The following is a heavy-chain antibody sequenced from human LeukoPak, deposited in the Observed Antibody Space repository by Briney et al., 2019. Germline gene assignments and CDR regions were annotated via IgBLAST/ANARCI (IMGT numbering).Heavy chain of an antibody. V-gene: IGHV1-18*01. CDR3: ARSLMDYYDSSGSDY. Sequence: GASVKVSCKASGYTFTSYGISWVRQAPGQGLEWMGWISAYNGNTNYAQKLQGRVTMTTDTSTSTAYMELRSLRSDDTAVYYCARSLMDYYDSSGSDYWGQGTLVTVSS. J-gene: IGHJ4*02. CDR2: ISAYNGNT. D-gene: IGHD3-22*01. CDR1: GYTFTSYG.